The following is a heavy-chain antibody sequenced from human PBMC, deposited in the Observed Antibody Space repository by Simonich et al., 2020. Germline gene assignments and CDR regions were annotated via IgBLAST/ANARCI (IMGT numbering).Heavy chain of an antibody. Sequence: QVQLQQWGAGLLKPSETLSLTCAVYGGSFSGYYWSWIRQPPGKGLEWIGEINHSGRTNYKPTLKRRGTISVDTYKNQFSLKLSSVTAADTAVYYCARGKGWKNAFDIWGQGTMVTVSS. D-gene: IGHD1-1*01. CDR1: GGSFSGYY. V-gene: IGHV4-34*01. J-gene: IGHJ3*02. CDR3: ARGKGWKNAFDI. CDR2: INHSGRT.